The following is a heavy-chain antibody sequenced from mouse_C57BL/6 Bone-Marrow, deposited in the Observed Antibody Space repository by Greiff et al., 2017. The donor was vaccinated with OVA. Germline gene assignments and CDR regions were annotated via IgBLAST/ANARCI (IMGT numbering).Heavy chain of an antibody. V-gene: IGHV1-4*01. D-gene: IGHD1-1*01. Sequence: QVQLQQSGAELARPGASVKMSCKAPCYTFTSYTMHWVKQRPGQGLEWIGYINPSSGYTKYNQKFKDKATLTADKSSSTAYMQLSSLTSEDSAVYYCARGLLGYYGYFDYWGQGTTLTVSS. CDR2: INPSSGYT. CDR1: CYTFTSYT. CDR3: ARGLLGYYGYFDY. J-gene: IGHJ2*01.